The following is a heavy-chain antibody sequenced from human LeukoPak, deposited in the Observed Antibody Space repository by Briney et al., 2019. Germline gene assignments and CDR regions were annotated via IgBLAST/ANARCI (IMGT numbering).Heavy chain of an antibody. Sequence: SETLSLTCTVSGGSIYNYYWSWIRQPPGKGLERIGYISYIGSTIYNPSLKSRVTISVDTSKNQFSLKLTSVTAADTAVYYCARVPLLWFGELSPFDYWGQGTLVTVSS. CDR1: GGSIYNYY. D-gene: IGHD3-10*01. CDR2: ISYIGST. V-gene: IGHV4-59*01. CDR3: ARVPLLWFGELSPFDY. J-gene: IGHJ4*02.